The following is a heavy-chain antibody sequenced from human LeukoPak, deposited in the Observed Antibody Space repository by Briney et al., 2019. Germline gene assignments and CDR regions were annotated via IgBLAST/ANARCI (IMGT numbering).Heavy chain of an antibody. Sequence: SETLSLTCTVSGGSMKSYFWSWIRQPPGKGLEWIGYIYYRGTTNYNPSLKSRVTISVDTSKNQFSLNLSSVTPADTAVYYCARDDTIVVVPAASYGMDVWGQGTTVTVSS. CDR1: GGSMKSYF. CDR3: ARDDTIVVVPAASYGMDV. CDR2: IYYRGTT. V-gene: IGHV4-59*01. J-gene: IGHJ6*02. D-gene: IGHD2-2*01.